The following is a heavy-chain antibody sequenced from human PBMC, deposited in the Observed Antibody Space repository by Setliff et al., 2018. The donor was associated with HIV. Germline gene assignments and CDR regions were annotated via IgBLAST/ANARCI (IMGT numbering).Heavy chain of an antibody. J-gene: IGHJ6*03. D-gene: IGHD3-10*01. Sequence: AASVKVSCKASGYTFTNYGICWVRQAPGRGLEWMGWISPYNGKTKNDDKVQGRVTMTTDTSTNTAYMELRSLRSDDTAVYYCARGRGSQSYYYLDVWGKGTTVTVSS. CDR3: ARGRGSQSYYYLDV. CDR1: GYTFTNYG. V-gene: IGHV1-18*01. CDR2: ISPYNGKT.